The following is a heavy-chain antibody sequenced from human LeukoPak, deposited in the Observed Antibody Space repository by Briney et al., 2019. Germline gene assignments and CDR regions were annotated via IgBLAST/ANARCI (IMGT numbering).Heavy chain of an antibody. J-gene: IGHJ3*02. CDR1: GYTFTSYG. D-gene: IGHD3-10*01. V-gene: IGHV1-18*01. CDR3: ARVFTMVRGVTVRFAFDI. Sequence: ASVKVSCKASGYTFTSYGISWVRQAPGQGLEWMGWISAYNGNTNYAQKLQGRVTMTTDTSTSTAYMELRSLRSDDTAVYYCARVFTMVRGVTVRFAFDIWGQGTMVTVSS. CDR2: ISAYNGNT.